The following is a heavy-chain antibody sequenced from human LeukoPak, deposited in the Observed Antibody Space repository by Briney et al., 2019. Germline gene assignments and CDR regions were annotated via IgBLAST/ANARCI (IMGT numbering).Heavy chain of an antibody. D-gene: IGHD5-12*01. CDR2: ISIYNGKT. J-gene: IGHJ4*02. CDR1: GYIFTSYG. V-gene: IGHV1-18*01. Sequence: GASVKVSCKASGYIFTSYGISWVRQAPGQGLEWTGWISIYNGKTNYAQKFRGRVTMTTDTSTSTAFMELRSLRSDDTAVYYCAKVISVATGKYYFDYWGQGTLVTVSS. CDR3: AKVISVATGKYYFDY.